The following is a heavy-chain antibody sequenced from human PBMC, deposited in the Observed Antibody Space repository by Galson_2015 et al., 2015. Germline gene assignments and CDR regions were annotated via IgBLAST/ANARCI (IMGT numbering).Heavy chain of an antibody. CDR3: ARAVNDYIWGSYRAPYFDY. Sequence: SLRLSCAASGFTYSSYGMHWVRQAPGKGLEWVAVIWYDGSNKYYADSVKGRFTISRDNSKNTLYLQMNSLRAEDTAVYYCARAVNDYIWGSYRAPYFDYWGQGTLVTVSS. D-gene: IGHD3-16*02. J-gene: IGHJ4*02. CDR1: GFTYSSYG. V-gene: IGHV3-33*01. CDR2: IWYDGSNK.